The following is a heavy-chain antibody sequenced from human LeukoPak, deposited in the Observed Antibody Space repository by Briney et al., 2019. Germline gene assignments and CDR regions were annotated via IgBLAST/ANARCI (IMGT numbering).Heavy chain of an antibody. CDR2: IYSGGST. V-gene: IGHV3-53*01. J-gene: IGHJ3*02. CDR3: ARFYSRFINAFDI. Sequence: GGSLRLSCAASGFTVSSNYMSWVRQAPGKGLEWVSVIYSGGSTYYADSVKGRFTISRDNSKNTLYLQMNSLRAEVTAVYYCARFYSRFINAFDIWGQGTMVTVSS. CDR1: GFTVSSNY. D-gene: IGHD1-26*01.